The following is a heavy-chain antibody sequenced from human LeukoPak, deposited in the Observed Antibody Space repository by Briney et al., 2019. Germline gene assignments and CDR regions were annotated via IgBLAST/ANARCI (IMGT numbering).Heavy chain of an antibody. V-gene: IGHV3-11*04. D-gene: IGHD3-22*01. CDR3: AKDFPHYYEVPHGMDV. J-gene: IGHJ6*02. CDR2: ISVRAGTI. Sequence: GGSLRLSCAASGFTFSDYWMHWVRQAPGKGLEWIAYISVRAGTIYYGDSAEGRFTISRDDAKNSLYLQMNGLRVEDTAIYYCAKDFPHYYEVPHGMDVWGQGTTVTV. CDR1: GFTFSDYW.